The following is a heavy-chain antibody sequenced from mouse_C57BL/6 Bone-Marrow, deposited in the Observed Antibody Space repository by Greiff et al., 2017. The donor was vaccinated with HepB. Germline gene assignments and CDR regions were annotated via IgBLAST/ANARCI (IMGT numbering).Heavy chain of an antibody. V-gene: IGHV1-61*01. J-gene: IGHJ4*01. D-gene: IGHD1-1*01. CDR1: GYTFTSYW. Sequence: QVHVKQPGAELVRPGSSVKLSCKASGYTFTSYWMDWVKQRPGQGLEWIGNIYPSDSETHYNQKFKDKATLTVDKSSSTAYMQLSSLTSEDSAVYYCAREGDYYGSYYAMDYWGQGTSVTVSS. CDR2: IYPSDSET. CDR3: AREGDYYGSYYAMDY.